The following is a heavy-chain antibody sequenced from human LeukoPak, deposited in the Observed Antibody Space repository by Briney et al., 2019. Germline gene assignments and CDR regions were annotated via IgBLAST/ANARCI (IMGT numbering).Heavy chain of an antibody. V-gene: IGHV3-30-3*01. J-gene: IGHJ4*02. CDR1: GFTFSSYA. CDR2: ISYDGSNK. Sequence: RVSLRLSCAASGFTFSSYAMHWVRQAPGKGLEWVAVISYDGSNKYYADSVKGRFTISRDNSKNTLYLQMNSLRAEDTAVYYCARGSDTMIVVVSPLGYWGQGTLVTVSS. CDR3: ARGSDTMIVVVSPLGY. D-gene: IGHD3-22*01.